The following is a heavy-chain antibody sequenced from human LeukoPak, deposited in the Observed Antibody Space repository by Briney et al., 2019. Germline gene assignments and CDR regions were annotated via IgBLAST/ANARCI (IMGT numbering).Heavy chain of an antibody. V-gene: IGHV4-59*01. J-gene: IGHJ4*02. CDR2: IYYSGST. CDR3: ARVELLGSSGWPFDY. CDR1: GGSISRYY. Sequence: SETLSLTCTVSGGSISRYYWSWIRQPPGKGLERIGYIYYSGSTNYNPSLKSRVTISVDTSKNQFSLKLSSVTAADTAVYYCARVELLGSSGWPFDYWGQGTLVTVSS. D-gene: IGHD6-19*01.